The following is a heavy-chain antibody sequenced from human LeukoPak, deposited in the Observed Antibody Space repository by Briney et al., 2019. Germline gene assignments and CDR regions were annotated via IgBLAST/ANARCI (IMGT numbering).Heavy chain of an antibody. J-gene: IGHJ4*02. Sequence: SVKVSCKASGFTFTSSAVQWVRQARGQRPEWIGWIVVGSGNTNYAQKFQERVTITRGMSTSTAYMELSSLRSEDTAVYYCAADLAGSGSYYHFDYWGQGTLVTVSS. D-gene: IGHD3-10*01. CDR2: IVVGSGNT. CDR1: GFTFTSSA. V-gene: IGHV1-58*01. CDR3: AADLAGSGSYYHFDY.